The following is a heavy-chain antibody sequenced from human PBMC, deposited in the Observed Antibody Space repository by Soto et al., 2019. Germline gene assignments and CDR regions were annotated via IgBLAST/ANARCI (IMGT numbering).Heavy chain of an antibody. CDR3: ARDGHGSGSAFDI. CDR2: IYYSGST. CDR1: GGSISSGGYY. V-gene: IGHV4-31*03. Sequence: QVQLQESGPGLVKPSQTLSLTCTVSGGSISSGGYYWSWIRQHPGKGLEWIGYIYYSGSTYYNPSLKSRVTISVDTSKNQFSLELSSVTSADTAVYYCARDGHGSGSAFDIWGQGTMVTVSS. J-gene: IGHJ3*02.